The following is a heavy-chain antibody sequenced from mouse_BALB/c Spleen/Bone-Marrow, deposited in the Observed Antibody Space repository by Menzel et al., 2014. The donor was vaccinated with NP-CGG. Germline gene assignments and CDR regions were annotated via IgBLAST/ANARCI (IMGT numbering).Heavy chain of an antibody. Sequence: EVQRVESGGGLVKSGGSLKLSCAASGFSFSNYGMSWVRQTPEKRLEWAATISGDGRYTFYSDSVKGRFTISRDNAKNNLYLQLSSLRSEDTALYYCARHAYYDQTEVSFVYWGQGTLVTVSA. CDR1: GFSFSNYG. CDR2: ISGDGRYT. V-gene: IGHV5-9-2*01. J-gene: IGHJ3*01. CDR3: ARHAYYDQTEVSFVY. D-gene: IGHD2-4*01.